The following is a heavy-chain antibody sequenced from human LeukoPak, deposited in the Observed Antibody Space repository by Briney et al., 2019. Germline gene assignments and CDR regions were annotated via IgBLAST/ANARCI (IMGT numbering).Heavy chain of an antibody. D-gene: IGHD2-15*01. CDR3: ARGFQYCSGGSCYQKGPFDY. J-gene: IGHJ4*02. CDR2: IYYSGST. CDR1: GGSFSSYY. V-gene: IGHV4-59*01. Sequence: SETLSLTCTASGGSFSSYYRTWIRQPPGKGLEWIGNIYYSGSTNYNPSLKSRVAISVDTSKTHFSLKLTSVTAADTAVYYCARGFQYCSGGSCYQKGPFDYWGQGTLVTVSS.